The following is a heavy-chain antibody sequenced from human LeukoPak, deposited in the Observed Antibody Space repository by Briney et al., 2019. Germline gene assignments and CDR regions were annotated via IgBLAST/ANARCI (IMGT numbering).Heavy chain of an antibody. CDR3: TRAVVGGYGSGSPFLDY. Sequence: SETLSLTCTVSGDSIISDSSYWGWIRQPPGKGLEWIASLHYSGTTYYNPSLKSRVGISVDTSKNQFSLELSSVTATDTAVYYCTRAVVGGYGSGSPFLDYWGQGTLVTVSS. V-gene: IGHV4-39*01. CDR1: GDSIISDSSY. CDR2: LHYSGTT. D-gene: IGHD3-10*01. J-gene: IGHJ4*02.